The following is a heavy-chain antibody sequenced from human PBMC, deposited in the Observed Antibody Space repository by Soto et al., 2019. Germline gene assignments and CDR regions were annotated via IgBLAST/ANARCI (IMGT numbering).Heavy chain of an antibody. CDR3: ARSHDNWNDESDWFDP. V-gene: IGHV1-18*01. CDR2: ISAYNGNT. D-gene: IGHD1-20*01. Sequence: GASVKVSCKASGYTFTSYGISWVRQAPGQGLEWMGWISAYNGNTNYAQKLQGRVTMTTDTSTSTAYMELSSLRSEDTAVYYCARSHDNWNDESDWFDPWGQGTLVTVSS. CDR1: GYTFTSYG. J-gene: IGHJ5*02.